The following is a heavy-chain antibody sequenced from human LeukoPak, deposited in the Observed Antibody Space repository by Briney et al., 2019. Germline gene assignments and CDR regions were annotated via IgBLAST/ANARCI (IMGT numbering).Heavy chain of an antibody. CDR1: GYTFTGYY. D-gene: IGHD3-10*01. CDR3: AREKCYASGSIYNRIDY. J-gene: IGHJ4*02. V-gene: IGHV1-2*02. CDR2: INPNSGGT. Sequence: ASVKVSCKASGYTFTGYYMHWVRQAPGQGLEWMGWINPNSGGTNYAQKFQGRVTMTRDTSISTAYMELSRLRSDDTAVYYCAREKCYASGSIYNRIDYWGQGTLVTVSS.